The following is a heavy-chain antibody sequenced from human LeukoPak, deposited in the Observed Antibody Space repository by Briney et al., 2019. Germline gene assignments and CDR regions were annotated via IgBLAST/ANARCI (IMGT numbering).Heavy chain of an antibody. CDR1: GGPISGYY. CDR2: IYHTGTT. Sequence: PSETLSLTCTVSGGPISGYYWSWIRQPPGKGLEWIGYIYHTGTTDSNPSLKSRVTISVDTSQNHFSLRLNSVTAADTAVYYCARYGHDYAWDYWGQGTLVTVSS. CDR3: ARYGHDYAWDY. V-gene: IGHV4-59*08. J-gene: IGHJ4*02. D-gene: IGHD4-17*01.